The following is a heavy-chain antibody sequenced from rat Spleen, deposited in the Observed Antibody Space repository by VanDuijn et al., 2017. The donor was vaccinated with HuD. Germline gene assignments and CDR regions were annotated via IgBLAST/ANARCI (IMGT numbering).Heavy chain of an antibody. CDR3: GKDMNYYSSYPFYVMGA. Sequence: EVQLVESGGGLVQPGRSLKLSCVASGFTFNNYWMSWIRQAPGKGLEWVASITNTGGSIYYPDSVKGRLTISRDNAENTVYLQMNSLRSEDTATYYCGKDMNYYSSYPFYVMGAWGQGTSVTVSS. J-gene: IGHJ4*01. CDR1: GFTFNNYW. V-gene: IGHV5-31*01. CDR2: ITNTGGSI. D-gene: IGHD1-2*01.